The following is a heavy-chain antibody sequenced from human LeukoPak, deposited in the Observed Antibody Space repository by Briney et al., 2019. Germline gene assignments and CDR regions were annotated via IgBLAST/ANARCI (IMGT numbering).Heavy chain of an antibody. J-gene: IGHJ4*02. Sequence: ASVKVSCKASGYTFTSYYMHWVRQAPGQGLEWMGIINPSGGSTSYAQKFQGRVAMTRDTSTSTVYMELSSLRSEDTAVYYCARDFDCSSTSCYDQGDYWGQGTLVTVSS. D-gene: IGHD2-2*01. CDR3: ARDFDCSSTSCYDQGDY. CDR2: INPSGGST. CDR1: GYTFTSYY. V-gene: IGHV1-46*01.